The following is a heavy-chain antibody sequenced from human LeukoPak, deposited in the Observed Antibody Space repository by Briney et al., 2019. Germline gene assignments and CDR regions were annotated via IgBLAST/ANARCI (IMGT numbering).Heavy chain of an antibody. CDR1: GFTFSSYV. CDR2: TSGSGGHT. J-gene: IGHJ4*02. Sequence: GGSLRLSCAASGFTFSSYVMSWVRQAPGKGLEWVSGTSGSGGHTYYADSVKGRFTISRDNSKNTLYLQMNRLGAEDTAIYYCMKGAVWGQGTLVTVSS. V-gene: IGHV3-23*01. CDR3: MKGAV.